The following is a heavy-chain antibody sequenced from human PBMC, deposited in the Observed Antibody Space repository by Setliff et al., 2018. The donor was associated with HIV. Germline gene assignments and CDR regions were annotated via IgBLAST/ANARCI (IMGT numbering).Heavy chain of an antibody. CDR1: GGYMSGYY. J-gene: IGHJ5*02. V-gene: IGHV4-59*04. CDR3: ATSPYGSGGYQTLS. D-gene: IGHD3-10*01. CDR2: ISYSGST. Sequence: KPSETLSLTCTVSGGYMSGYYWSWIRQPPGKGLEWIGSISYSGSTYYNPSLKSRVTMSMDKSKNQFSLKLTSMTAADTAIYYCATSPYGSGGYQTLSWGQGTLVTVSS.